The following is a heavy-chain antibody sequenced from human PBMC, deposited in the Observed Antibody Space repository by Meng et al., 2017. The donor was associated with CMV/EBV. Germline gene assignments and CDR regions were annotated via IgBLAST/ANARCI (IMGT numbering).Heavy chain of an antibody. CDR2: IVVETGNT. CDR1: GFTFISSS. J-gene: IGHJ6*02. CDR3: AAASSWDYYYYNAFDV. V-gene: IGHV1-58*01. D-gene: IGHD1-26*01. Sequence: SVKVSCKASGFTFISSSVQWLRQARGQPLEWIGWIVVETGNTNYAQKFQERVTISRDMSTNTAYMDVSSLTSDDSAVYYCAAASSWDYYYYNAFDVWGQGTTVTVSS.